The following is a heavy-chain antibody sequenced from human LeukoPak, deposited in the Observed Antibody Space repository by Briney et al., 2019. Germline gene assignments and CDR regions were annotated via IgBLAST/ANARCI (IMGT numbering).Heavy chain of an antibody. J-gene: IGHJ3*02. CDR1: GGSISSGGYY. Sequence: SETLSLTCTVSGGSISSGGYYWSWIRQPPGKGLEWIGYIYHSGSTYYNPSLKSRVTISVDKSKNQFSLKLSSVTAADTAVYYCARFTRAFDIWGQGTMVTVSS. V-gene: IGHV4-30-2*01. CDR3: ARFTRAFDI. CDR2: IYHSGST.